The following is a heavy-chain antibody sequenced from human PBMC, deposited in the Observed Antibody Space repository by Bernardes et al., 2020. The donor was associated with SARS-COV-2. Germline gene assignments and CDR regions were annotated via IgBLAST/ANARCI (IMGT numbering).Heavy chain of an antibody. Sequence: GESLKISCKGSGYTFSSHWIGWVRQMPGKGLEWMGIIYPGYSDTIYSPSFQGQVTISADKSINTAYLQWSSLKASDTAMYYCARRGTAVTGTRTGPSYFDFWGQGTLVTGSS. V-gene: IGHV5-51*01. J-gene: IGHJ4*02. CDR2: IYPGYSDT. CDR3: ARRGTAVTGTRTGPSYFDF. CDR1: GYTFSSHW. D-gene: IGHD6-19*01.